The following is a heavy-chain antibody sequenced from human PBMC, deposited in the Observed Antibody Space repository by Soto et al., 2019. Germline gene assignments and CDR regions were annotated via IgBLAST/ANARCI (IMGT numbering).Heavy chain of an antibody. V-gene: IGHV4-30-4*01. CDR1: GASISSGDYY. J-gene: IGHJ4*02. Sequence: QVQLQESGPGLVKPSQTLSLTCTVSGASISSGDYYWSWIRQPPGKGLEWIGYIYNSGNTYYTPSLESRGTISRDTSKNPSSLNLSSVTAADTAVYFCARGDFTMFRGAASHWGQGTLVTVSS. CDR3: ARGDFTMFRGAASH. CDR2: IYNSGNT. D-gene: IGHD3-10*01.